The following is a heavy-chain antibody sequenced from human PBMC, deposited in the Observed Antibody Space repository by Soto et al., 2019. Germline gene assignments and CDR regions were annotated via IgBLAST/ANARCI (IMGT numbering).Heavy chain of an antibody. V-gene: IGHV4-4*07. Sequence: SETLSLTCTVSGGSISSYYWSWIRQPAGKGLEWIGRIYTSGSTNYNPSLKSRVTMSVDTSKNQFSLKLSSVTAADTAVYYCARDWGYYGSGSSTYYYGMDVWGQGTTVTVSS. CDR1: GGSISSYY. D-gene: IGHD3-10*01. CDR3: ARDWGYYGSGSSTYYYGMDV. J-gene: IGHJ6*02. CDR2: IYTSGST.